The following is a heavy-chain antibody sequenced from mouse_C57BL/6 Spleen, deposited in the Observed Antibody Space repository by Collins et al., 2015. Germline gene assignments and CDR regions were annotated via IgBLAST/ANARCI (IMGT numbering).Heavy chain of an antibody. J-gene: IGHJ2*01. CDR3: AYYYGSNFY. Sequence: QVQLQQPGAELVKPGASVKLSCKAFGYTFTSYWMHWVKQRPGQGLEWIGEINPSNGRTNYNEKFKSKATLTVDKSSSTAYMQLSSLTSEDSAVYYCAYYYGSNFYWGQGTTLTVSS. CDR1: GYTFTSYW. V-gene: IGHV1S81*02. D-gene: IGHD1-1*01. CDR2: INPSNGRT.